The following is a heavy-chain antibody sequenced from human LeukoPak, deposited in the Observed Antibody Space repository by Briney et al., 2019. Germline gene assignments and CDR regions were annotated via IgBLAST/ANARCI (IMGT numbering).Heavy chain of an antibody. CDR3: AETVMQWLGEYAFDI. Sequence: SETLSLTCTVSGGSISSGGYYWSWIRQHPGKGLEWIGYIYYSGSTYYNPSLKSRVTISVGTSKNQFSLKLSSVTAADTAVYYCAETVMQWLGEYAFDIWGQGTMVTVSS. D-gene: IGHD6-19*01. J-gene: IGHJ3*02. CDR1: GGSISSGGYY. V-gene: IGHV4-31*03. CDR2: IYYSGST.